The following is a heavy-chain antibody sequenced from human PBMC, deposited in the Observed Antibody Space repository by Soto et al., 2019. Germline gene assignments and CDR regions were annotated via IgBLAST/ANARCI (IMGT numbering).Heavy chain of an antibody. D-gene: IGHD2-15*01. Sequence: SSETLSLTCAVSGGSISSSNWWSWVRQPPGKGLEWIGYIYYSGSTNYNPSLKGRVTISVDTSKNQFSLKLSSVTAADTAVYYCARAYCSGGSCYPDAFDIWGQGTMVTVSS. CDR3: ARAYCSGGSCYPDAFDI. CDR1: GGSISSSNW. V-gene: IGHV4-4*02. CDR2: IYYSGST. J-gene: IGHJ3*02.